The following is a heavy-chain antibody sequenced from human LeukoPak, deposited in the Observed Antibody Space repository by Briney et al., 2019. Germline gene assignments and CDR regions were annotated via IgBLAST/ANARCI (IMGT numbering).Heavy chain of an antibody. Sequence: AGGSLRLSCAASGFTFSSYSMNWVRQAPGKGLEWVSSISSSSSYIYYADSVKGRFTISRDNAKNSLYLQMSSLRAEDTAVYYCARVRDYCSSTSCYAKGSWFDPWGRGTLVTVSS. V-gene: IGHV3-21*01. J-gene: IGHJ5*02. CDR2: ISSSSSYI. CDR3: ARVRDYCSSTSCYAKGSWFDP. CDR1: GFTFSSYS. D-gene: IGHD2-2*01.